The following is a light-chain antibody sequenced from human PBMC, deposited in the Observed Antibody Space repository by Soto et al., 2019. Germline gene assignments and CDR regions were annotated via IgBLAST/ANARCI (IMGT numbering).Light chain of an antibody. CDR2: EVS. V-gene: IGLV2-14*01. Sequence: QSVLTQPSSLSSSPGQSLTISCTGTSSDVGGYNYVCWYRQHPSKDPKHILSEVSKRPSGVSNRFSGSKSGNTASMTISGLQAEDEADYYCSSYTSTTPYVFGPGTKLTVL. CDR3: SSYTSTTPYV. J-gene: IGLJ1*01. CDR1: SSDVGGYNY.